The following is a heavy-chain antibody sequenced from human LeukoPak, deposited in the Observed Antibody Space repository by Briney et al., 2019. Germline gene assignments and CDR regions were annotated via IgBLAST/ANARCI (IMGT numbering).Heavy chain of an antibody. CDR2: IIPIFGTA. V-gene: IGHV1-69*05. CDR3: ARERGGDYYDSSGYPLDY. CDR1: GGTFISYA. Sequence: GASVKVSCKASGGTFISYAISWVRQAPGQGLEWMGGIIPIFGTANYAQKFQGRVTITTDESTSTAYMELSSLRSEDTAVYYCARERGGDYYDSSGYPLDYWGQGTLVTVSS. J-gene: IGHJ4*02. D-gene: IGHD3-22*01.